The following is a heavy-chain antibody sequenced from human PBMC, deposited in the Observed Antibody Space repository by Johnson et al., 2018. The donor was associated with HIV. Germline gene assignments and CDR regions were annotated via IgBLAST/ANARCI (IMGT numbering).Heavy chain of an antibody. CDR2: IRYDGSSK. CDR3: ARGNKGYSSGWDAFDI. CDR1: GFTFNTYG. D-gene: IGHD6-19*01. J-gene: IGHJ3*02. Sequence: VQLVESGGGVVQPGRSLRLSCAASGFTFNTYGMDWVRQAPGKGLEWVAFIRYDGSSKYYADSVKGRFTVSRDNSKNSLYLQMNSLRAGDTAVYYCARGNKGYSSGWDAFDIWGQGTMVTVSS. V-gene: IGHV3-33*01.